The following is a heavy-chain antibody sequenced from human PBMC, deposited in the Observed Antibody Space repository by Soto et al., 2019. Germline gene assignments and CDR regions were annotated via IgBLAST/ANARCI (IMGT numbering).Heavy chain of an antibody. CDR2: ISAGGNTK. Sequence: QVQLVESGGGVVQPGTSLRLACAASGFTLSNIGMQWVRQAPGKVLEWVAVISAGGNTKYYADSVKGRFTISRENSKNTLFLQMNSLRTEDTAVYYCAKESGGERYAAYFDLWGQGTLVTVSA. D-gene: IGHD2-21*01. CDR1: GFTLSNIG. V-gene: IGHV3-30*18. J-gene: IGHJ4*02. CDR3: AKESGGERYAAYFDL.